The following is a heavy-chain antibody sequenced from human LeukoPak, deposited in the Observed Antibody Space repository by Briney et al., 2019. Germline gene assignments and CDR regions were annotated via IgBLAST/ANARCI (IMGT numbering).Heavy chain of an antibody. CDR3: AIRSYYDTRGYYYFDY. D-gene: IGHD3-22*01. J-gene: IGHJ4*02. Sequence: GESLKISCKGSGYTFSNYWIAWVRQLPGKGLEWMGIIYPADSDSRYSPSFQGQVTISVDRSINTAYLQWSSLKASDTAMYYCAIRSYYDTRGYYYFDYWGQGTLVTVSA. CDR2: IYPADSDS. CDR1: GYTFSNYW. V-gene: IGHV5-51*01.